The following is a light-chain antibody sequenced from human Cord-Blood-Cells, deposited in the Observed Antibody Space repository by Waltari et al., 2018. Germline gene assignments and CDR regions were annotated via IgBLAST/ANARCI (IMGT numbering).Light chain of an antibody. J-gene: IGKJ1*01. Sequence: DIQMTQSPFSLFASVGDRVTITCRASQSISIYLNWYQQKPGKAPKLLIFAAPNLQSGVPSRFSGSGSGTDFTLTISSLQPEDFATYYCQQSYSTPQTFGQGTKVEIK. CDR1: QSISIY. V-gene: IGKV1-39*01. CDR2: AAP. CDR3: QQSYSTPQT.